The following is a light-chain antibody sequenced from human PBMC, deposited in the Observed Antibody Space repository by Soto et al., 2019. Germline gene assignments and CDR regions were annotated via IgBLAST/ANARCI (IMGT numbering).Light chain of an antibody. CDR2: GAS. CDR3: QQYSDWPPTYT. CDR1: QRVSTN. J-gene: IGKJ2*01. Sequence: EIVMTQSPATLSVSPGERATLSCRASQRVSTNLAWYQQKPGQAPRLLMYGASTRATGIPGRFSGSGAETEFTLTISNLQSEDFAVYYCQQYSDWPPTYTFGQGTKLEIK. V-gene: IGKV3-15*01.